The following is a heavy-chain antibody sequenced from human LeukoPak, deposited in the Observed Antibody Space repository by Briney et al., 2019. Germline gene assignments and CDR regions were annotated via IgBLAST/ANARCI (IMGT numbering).Heavy chain of an antibody. D-gene: IGHD3-10*01. Sequence: PSETLSLTCTVSGSSISSFYWSWIRQPPGKGLEWIGYIFYGGSTNQNPSLQSRVTMSVDTSKNQFSLKLTSVTAADTAVYYCASLRVLFFGAPLPPPSHYYIDVWGKGTPVTVSS. CDR1: GSSISSFY. CDR3: ASLRVLFFGAPLPPPSHYYIDV. V-gene: IGHV4-59*01. CDR2: IFYGGST. J-gene: IGHJ6*03.